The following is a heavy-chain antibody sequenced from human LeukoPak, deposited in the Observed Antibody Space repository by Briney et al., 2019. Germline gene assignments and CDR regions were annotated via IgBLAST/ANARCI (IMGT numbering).Heavy chain of an antibody. D-gene: IGHD3-10*01. CDR1: GFTFNTYS. V-gene: IGHV3-48*01. CDR3: ARVYGSGSYYYHYAMDV. Sequence: GGSLRLSCAASGFTFNTYSMNWVRQAPGKGLEWVSYITSSSRTIYYADSVKGRFTISRDNSKNTLYLQMNSLRAEDTAVYYCARVYGSGSYYYHYAMDVWGQGTTVTVSS. CDR2: ITSSSRTI. J-gene: IGHJ6*02.